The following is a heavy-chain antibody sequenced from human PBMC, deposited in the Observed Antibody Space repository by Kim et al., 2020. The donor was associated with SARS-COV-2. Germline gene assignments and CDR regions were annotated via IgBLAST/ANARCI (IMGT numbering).Heavy chain of an antibody. CDR1: GYTFTDYY. J-gene: IGHJ4*02. V-gene: IGHV1-2*02. Sequence: ASVKVSCKASGYTFTDYYMHWVRQAPGQGLEWMGWINLISGATKHAQKFQGRVTMTRDTSINTAYMEFSSLRSDDTGVYYCARDKEGGVLRFLKWLSRFEYGGQGTLVIVSS. CDR3: ARDKEGGVLRFLKWLSRFEY. D-gene: IGHD3-3*01. CDR2: INLISGAT.